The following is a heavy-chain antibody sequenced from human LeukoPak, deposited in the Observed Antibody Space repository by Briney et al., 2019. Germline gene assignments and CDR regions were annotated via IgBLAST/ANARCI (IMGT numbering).Heavy chain of an antibody. V-gene: IGHV1-18*01. CDR1: GYTFTSYG. CDR2: ISAYNGNT. J-gene: IGHJ4*02. CDR3: ARTKFYYDSSGAVDY. Sequence: ASVKVSCKASGYTFTSYGISWVRQAPGQGLEWMGWISAYNGNTNYAQKLQGRVTMTIDTSTSTAYMELRSLRSDDTAVYYCARTKFYYDSSGAVDYWGQGTLVTVSS. D-gene: IGHD3-22*01.